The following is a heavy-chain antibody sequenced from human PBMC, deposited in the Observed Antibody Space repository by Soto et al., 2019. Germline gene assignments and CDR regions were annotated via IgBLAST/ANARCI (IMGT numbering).Heavy chain of an antibody. CDR1: GFSLSTSGVG. V-gene: IGHV2-5*01. CDR3: ARHVDTAMWTDY. Sequence: QITLKESGPTLVKPTQTLTLTCTFSGFSLSTSGVGVGWIRQPPGKALEWLALIYWNDDKRYSPSLKSRLTIPTDTAKNQVVLTMTNMDPVDTATYYCARHVDTAMWTDYWGQGTLVTVSS. CDR2: IYWNDDK. D-gene: IGHD5-18*01. J-gene: IGHJ4*02.